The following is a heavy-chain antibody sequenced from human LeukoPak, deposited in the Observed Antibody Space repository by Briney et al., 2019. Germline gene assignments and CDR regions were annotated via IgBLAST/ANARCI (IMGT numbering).Heavy chain of an antibody. CDR1: GFIFSSYS. V-gene: IGHV3-23*01. CDR2: ITGSGGNT. J-gene: IGHJ4*02. Sequence: GGSLRLSCAASGFIFSSYSMSWVRQAPGMGLEWVSVITGSGGNTYYADPVKGRFTISRDNSKNTLYLQMNSLRAEDTAVYYCAREGSSGYYPYWGQGILVTVSS. CDR3: AREGSSGYYPY. D-gene: IGHD3-22*01.